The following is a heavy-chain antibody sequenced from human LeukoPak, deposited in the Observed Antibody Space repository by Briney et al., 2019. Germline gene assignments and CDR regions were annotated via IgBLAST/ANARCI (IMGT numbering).Heavy chain of an antibody. Sequence: SETLSLTCTVSGGSISSSSYYWGWIRQPPGRGLEWIGNIFYSGTTYYNPSLKSRVTISVDASKNQFSLKLSSVTAADTAVYYCARHSSGWSFDYWGQGTLVTVSS. D-gene: IGHD6-19*01. CDR2: IFYSGTT. V-gene: IGHV4-39*01. CDR1: GGSISSSSYY. J-gene: IGHJ4*02. CDR3: ARHSSGWSFDY.